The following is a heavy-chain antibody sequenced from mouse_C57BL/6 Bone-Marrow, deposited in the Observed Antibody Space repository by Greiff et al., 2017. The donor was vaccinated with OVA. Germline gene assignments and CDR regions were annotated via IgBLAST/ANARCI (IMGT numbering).Heavy chain of an antibody. V-gene: IGHV5-17*01. Sequence: EVHLVESGGGLVKPGGSLKLSCAASGFTFSDYGMHWVRQAPEKGLEWVAYISSGSSTIYYADTVKGRFTISRATAKNTLFLQMTSLRSEDTAMYYCAGSEVWLRRDLYFEVWGTGTTVTVSS. J-gene: IGHJ1*03. D-gene: IGHD2-2*01. CDR2: ISSGSSTI. CDR1: GFTFSDYG. CDR3: AGSEVWLRRDLYFEV.